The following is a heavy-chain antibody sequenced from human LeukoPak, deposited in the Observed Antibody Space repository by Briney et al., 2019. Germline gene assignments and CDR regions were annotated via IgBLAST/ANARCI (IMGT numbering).Heavy chain of an antibody. D-gene: IGHD3-10*01. J-gene: IGHJ6*02. CDR2: IYTGGST. V-gene: IGHV3-53*01. CDR3: ARDITHYSGSGAV. CDR1: GFIVNSNY. Sequence: GGSLRLSCAASGFIVNSNYMSWVRQAPGKGLEWVSVIYTGGSTYYADSVKGRFTISRDNSKNTLYLQMNSLRAEDTAVYYCARDITHYSGSGAVWGQGTTVTVSS.